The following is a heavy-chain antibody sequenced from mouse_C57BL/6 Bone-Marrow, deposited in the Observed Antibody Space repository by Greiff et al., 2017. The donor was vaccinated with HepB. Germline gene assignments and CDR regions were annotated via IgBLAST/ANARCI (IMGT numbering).Heavy chain of an antibody. V-gene: IGHV5-9*01. J-gene: IGHJ2*01. Sequence: EVKVVESGGGLVKPGGSLKLSCAASGFTFSSYTMSWVRQTPEKRLEWVATISGGGGNTYYPDSVKGRFTISRDNAKNTLYLQMSSLRSEDTALYYCARDYYSIDYWGQGTTLTVSS. CDR2: ISGGGGNT. CDR1: GFTFSSYT. CDR3: ARDYYSIDY. D-gene: IGHD2-12*01.